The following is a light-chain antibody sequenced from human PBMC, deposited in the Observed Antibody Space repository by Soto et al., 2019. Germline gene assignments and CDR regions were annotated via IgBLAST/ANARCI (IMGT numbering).Light chain of an antibody. J-gene: IGKJ1*01. V-gene: IGKV3-20*01. CDR1: QSDSSRF. CDR3: QLYGSSWT. CDR2: STF. Sequence: EIVLTQSPGTLSLSPGERATLSCRASQSDSSRFLAWYQQKPGQAPRLLIHSTFRRATGIPDRFSGSGSGTHFTLTISRLEPEDYAVYYCQLYGSSWTFGQGTKVEIK.